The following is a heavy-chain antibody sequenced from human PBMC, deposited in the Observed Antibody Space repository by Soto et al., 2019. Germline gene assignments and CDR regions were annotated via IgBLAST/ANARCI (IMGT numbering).Heavy chain of an antibody. J-gene: IGHJ2*01. CDR3: AMEVYVDVEGYFDL. CDR2: IYHSGST. D-gene: IGHD4-17*01. CDR1: GGSISSRNW. Sequence: LPLTCAVSGGSISSRNWWSWVRQPPGKGREWIGEIYHSGSTNYNPSLKSRVTISVDKSKNQFSLKLSSVTAADTAVYYCAMEVYVDVEGYFDLWGRGTLVTVS. V-gene: IGHV4-4*02.